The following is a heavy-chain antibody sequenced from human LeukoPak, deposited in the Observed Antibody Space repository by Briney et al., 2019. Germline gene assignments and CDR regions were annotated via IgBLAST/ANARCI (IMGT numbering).Heavy chain of an antibody. D-gene: IGHD6-13*01. CDR1: GGTFSSYA. CDR3: ARGYSGSWYVGPAEYFQH. J-gene: IGHJ1*01. V-gene: IGHV1-69*01. Sequence: SVKVSCKASGGTFSSYAISWVRQAPGQGLEWMGGIIPIFGTANYAQKFQGRVTITADESTSTAYMELSSLRSEDTAVYYCARGYSGSWYVGPAEYFQHWGQGTLVTVSS. CDR2: IIPIFGTA.